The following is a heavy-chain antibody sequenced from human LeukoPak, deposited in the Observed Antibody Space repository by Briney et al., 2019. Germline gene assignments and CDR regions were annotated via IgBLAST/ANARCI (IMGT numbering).Heavy chain of an antibody. Sequence: PGGSLRLSCAASGFTVSSNYMSWVRQAPGRGLEWVSVIYSGGSTYYADSVKGRFTISRDNSKNTLHLQMNSLRAEDTAVYYCARRYYYDSSGYYFDYWGQGTLVTVSS. D-gene: IGHD3-22*01. V-gene: IGHV3-66*01. J-gene: IGHJ4*02. CDR3: ARRYYYDSSGYYFDY. CDR2: IYSGGST. CDR1: GFTVSSNY.